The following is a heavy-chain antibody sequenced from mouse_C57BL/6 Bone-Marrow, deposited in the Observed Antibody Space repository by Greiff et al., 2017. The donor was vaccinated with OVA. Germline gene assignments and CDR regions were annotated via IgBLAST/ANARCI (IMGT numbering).Heavy chain of an antibody. V-gene: IGHV8-8*01. Sequence: LKESGPGILQPSQTLSLTCSFSGFSLSTFGMGVGWIRQPSGQGLEWLAHIWWDDDKYYNPALKSRLTISKDTSKNQVFLKIANVDTADTATYYCARMDYGSSYFDYWGQGTTLTVSS. CDR3: ARMDYGSSYFDY. J-gene: IGHJ2*01. CDR2: IWWDDDK. CDR1: GFSLSTFGMG. D-gene: IGHD1-1*01.